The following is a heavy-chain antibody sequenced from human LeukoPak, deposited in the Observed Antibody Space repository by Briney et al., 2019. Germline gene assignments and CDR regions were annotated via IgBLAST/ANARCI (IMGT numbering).Heavy chain of an antibody. J-gene: IGHJ4*02. V-gene: IGHV1-18*01. D-gene: IGHD2-15*01. Sequence: ASAKVSCKASGTTLSNYGITWVRQAPGQGLEWMGWISAYNGNTNYAQKFQGRATMTTDTSTSTAYMELRSLRSDDTALYYCARDCSGGTCYLDYWGQGTLVTVSS. CDR2: ISAYNGNT. CDR1: GTTLSNYG. CDR3: ARDCSGGTCYLDY.